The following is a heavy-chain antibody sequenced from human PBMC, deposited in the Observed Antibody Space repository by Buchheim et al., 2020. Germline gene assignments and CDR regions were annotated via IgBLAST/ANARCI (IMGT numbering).Heavy chain of an antibody. CDR2: IYYSGST. CDR1: GGSISSSSYY. V-gene: IGHV4-39*01. Sequence: QLQLQESGPGLVKPSETLSLTCTVSGGSISSSSYYWGWIRQPPGKGLEWIGSIYYSGSTYYNPSLKSRVTISVDTSKNQFSLKLSSVTAADTAVYYCARLGLYGYSYGRYYFDYWGQGTL. J-gene: IGHJ4*02. D-gene: IGHD5-18*01. CDR3: ARLGLYGYSYGRYYFDY.